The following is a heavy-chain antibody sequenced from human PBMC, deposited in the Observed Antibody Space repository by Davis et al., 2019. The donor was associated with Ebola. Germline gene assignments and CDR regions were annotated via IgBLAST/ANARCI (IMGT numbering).Heavy chain of an antibody. J-gene: IGHJ3*01. V-gene: IGHV3-33*05. D-gene: IGHD1-1*01. CDR2: ISYDGSDI. CDR3: AKLVGVTGTADDFDL. Sequence: GESLKISCAASGFTFSSYGMNWVRQAPGKGLEWVGIISYDGSDIKYGDSVKGRFTISRDNSKNTLFLQMSSLTSDDTAVYYCAKLVGVTGTADDFDLWGHGTMVTVSS. CDR1: GFTFSSYG.